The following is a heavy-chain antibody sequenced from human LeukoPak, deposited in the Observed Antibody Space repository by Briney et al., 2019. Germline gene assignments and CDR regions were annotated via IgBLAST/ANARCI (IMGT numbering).Heavy chain of an antibody. CDR3: AGEPPRDDDAFDI. J-gene: IGHJ3*02. CDR2: INSRSSTI. CDR1: GFTFSSYS. V-gene: IGHV3-48*02. Sequence: GGSLRLSCAASGFTFSSYSKNWVRKAPGPGLELVSYINSRSSTIYYADSVKGRFTVSRDNAKNSLYLQMNSLRDEDTAVYYCAGEPPRDDDAFDIWGQGTMVTVSS. D-gene: IGHD2-21*01.